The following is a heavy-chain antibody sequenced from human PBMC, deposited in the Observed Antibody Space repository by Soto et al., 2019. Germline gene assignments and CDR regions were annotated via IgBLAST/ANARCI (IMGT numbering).Heavy chain of an antibody. CDR2: ISHSGST. CDR1: GGSISSGGYS. V-gene: IGHV4-30-2*01. CDR3: ASADQCLRFRCLDY. J-gene: IGHJ4*02. D-gene: IGHD5-12*01. Sequence: PSETLSLTCAVSGGSISSGGYSWSWLRQPPGKGLEWLGYISHSGSTYYNPSLKSRVTISVDRSQNQFSLKLRSVTAADTAMYYCASADQCLRFRCLDYWGQGTLVTVSS.